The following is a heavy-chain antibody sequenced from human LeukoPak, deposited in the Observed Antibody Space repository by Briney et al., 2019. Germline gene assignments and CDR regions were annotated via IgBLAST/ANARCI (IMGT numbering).Heavy chain of an antibody. D-gene: IGHD1-7*01. CDR1: GFNFNDAW. V-gene: IGHV3-15*01. CDR3: TRTWPGNTCFNF. Sequence: GGSLRLSCATSGFNFNDAWMNWVRQAPGKGLEWLGRIKSISYGGTIDYAAPVKGRFTISRDDSKNTLYLQMDSLETENTAIYYCTRTWPGNTCFNFWGQGTLVTVSS. J-gene: IGHJ4*02. CDR2: IKSISYGGTI.